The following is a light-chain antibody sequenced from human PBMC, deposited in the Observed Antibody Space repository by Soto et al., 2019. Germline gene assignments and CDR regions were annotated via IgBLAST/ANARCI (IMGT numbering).Light chain of an antibody. J-gene: IGKJ2*01. CDR1: HSISSY. V-gene: IGKV3-11*01. Sequence: EIVLTQSPATLSLSPGERGTLSCRASHSISSYLVWYHQKPGQTPRLLMSDATTRATGIPARFSGSGSGTDFTLTISSLEPEDSAVYHCQQRSTGPYTFGRGTKVEIK. CDR3: QQRSTGPYT. CDR2: DAT.